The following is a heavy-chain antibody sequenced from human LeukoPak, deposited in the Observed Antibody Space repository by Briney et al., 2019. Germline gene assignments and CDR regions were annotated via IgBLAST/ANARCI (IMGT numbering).Heavy chain of an antibody. CDR2: IYTSGTT. Sequence: SYTLLPSCQVRGASIRSIDLSWIRHPPGKKKEWIGYIYTSGTTKYNPSLKSRLTMSVDTSNSQFLLKLSSVTAADTAVYYCARHGDFWDGRSWFDPWGQGTLVTVSS. V-gene: IGHV4-4*09. CDR3: ARHGDFWDGRSWFDP. J-gene: IGHJ5*02. CDR1: GASIRSID. D-gene: IGHD3-3*01.